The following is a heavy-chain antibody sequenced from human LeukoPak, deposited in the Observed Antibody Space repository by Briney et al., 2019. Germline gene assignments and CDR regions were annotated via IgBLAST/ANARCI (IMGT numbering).Heavy chain of an antibody. D-gene: IGHD3-16*01. Sequence: ASVKVSCKASGYTFISYYMHWVRQAPGQGLEWMGCINPNSGTTNYAQKFQGRVTMTRDTSITTAYMGLSGLRSDDTAVYYCASLRLIDYWGQGTLVTVSS. CDR1: GYTFISYY. CDR3: ASLRLIDY. CDR2: INPNSGTT. J-gene: IGHJ4*02. V-gene: IGHV1-2*02.